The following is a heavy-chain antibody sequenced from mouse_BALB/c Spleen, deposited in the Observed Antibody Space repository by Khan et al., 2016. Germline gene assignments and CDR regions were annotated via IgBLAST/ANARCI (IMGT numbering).Heavy chain of an antibody. V-gene: IGHV9-3-1*01. J-gene: IGHJ1*01. CDR1: GYTFTNYG. Sequence: QIQLVQSGPELKKPGETVKISCKASGYTFTNYGMNWVKQAPGKGLKWMGWMNTYTGEPTYADDFKGRFAFSLKTSARTAYLQINNLNNEDTATYFCARDYDYDGDWYFDVWGARTTVTVSS. CDR2: MNTYTGEP. CDR3: ARDYDYDGDWYFDV. D-gene: IGHD2-4*01.